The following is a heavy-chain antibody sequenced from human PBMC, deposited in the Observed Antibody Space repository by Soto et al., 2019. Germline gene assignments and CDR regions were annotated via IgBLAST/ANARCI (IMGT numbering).Heavy chain of an antibody. CDR1: GFTFSSYA. J-gene: IGHJ4*02. Sequence: EVQLLESGGGLVQPGGSLRLSCAASGFTFSSYAMSWVRQAPGKGLEWVSGISGSGGSAYYADSVKGRFTISRDNSKNTRYLQMSSLRVNDTAVYDCAKAEDDYGDQDHFDFWGQGTLVTVSS. CDR3: AKAEDDYGDQDHFDF. D-gene: IGHD4-17*01. V-gene: IGHV3-23*01. CDR2: ISGSGGSA.